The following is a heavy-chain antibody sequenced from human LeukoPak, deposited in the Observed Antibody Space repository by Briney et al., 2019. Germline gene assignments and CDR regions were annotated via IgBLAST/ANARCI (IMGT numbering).Heavy chain of an antibody. D-gene: IGHD3-3*01. CDR1: GFTFSSYW. Sequence: PGGSLRLSCAASGFTFSSYWMHWVRQAPGKGLVWVSRINSDGSSTGYADSVKGRFTISRDNAKNTLYLQMNSLRAEDTAVYYCARVQYDFWSGPHYYYYGMDVWGQGTTVTVSS. CDR3: ARVQYDFWSGPHYYYYGMDV. V-gene: IGHV3-74*01. CDR2: INSDGSST. J-gene: IGHJ6*02.